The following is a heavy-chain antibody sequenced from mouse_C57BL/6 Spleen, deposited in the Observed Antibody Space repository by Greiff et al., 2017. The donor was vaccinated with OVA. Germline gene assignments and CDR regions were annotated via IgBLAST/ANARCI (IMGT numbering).Heavy chain of an antibody. Sequence: QVQLQQPGAELVRPGSSVKLSCKASGYTFTSYWMDWVKQRPGQGLEWIGNIYPSDSETHYNQKFKDKAPLTVDKSSSTAYMQLSSLTSEDSAVYYCARCDGYSFAYWGQGTLVTVSA. CDR1: GYTFTSYW. J-gene: IGHJ3*01. CDR2: IYPSDSET. CDR3: ARCDGYSFAY. V-gene: IGHV1-61*01. D-gene: IGHD2-3*01.